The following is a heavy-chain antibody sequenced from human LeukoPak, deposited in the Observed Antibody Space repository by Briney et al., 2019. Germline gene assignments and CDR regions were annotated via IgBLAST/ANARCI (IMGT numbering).Heavy chain of an antibody. CDR2: IYSGGST. D-gene: IGHD3-10*01. CDR3: ASYGSGSYSGY. Sequence: PGRSLRLSCAASGFTVSSNYMSWVRQAPGKGLEWVSVIYSGGSTYYADSVKGRFTISRDNSKNTLYLQMNSLRAEDTAVYYCASYGSGSYSGYWGQGTLVTVSS. CDR1: GFTVSSNY. V-gene: IGHV3-53*01. J-gene: IGHJ4*02.